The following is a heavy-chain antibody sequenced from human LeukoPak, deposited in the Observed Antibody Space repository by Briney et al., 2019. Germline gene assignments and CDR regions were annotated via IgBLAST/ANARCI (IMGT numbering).Heavy chain of an antibody. CDR1: GFTFSSYE. V-gene: IGHV3-48*03. CDR3: SRYSPYFDY. J-gene: IGHJ4*02. Sequence: GGSLRLSCAASGFTFSSYEMNWVRQAPGKGLEWVSYISSSGSTIYYADSVKGRFTISRDNAKNSLYLQMNSLRAEDTAVYYCSRYSPYFDYWGRGTLVTVSS. D-gene: IGHD2-15*01. CDR2: ISSSGSTI.